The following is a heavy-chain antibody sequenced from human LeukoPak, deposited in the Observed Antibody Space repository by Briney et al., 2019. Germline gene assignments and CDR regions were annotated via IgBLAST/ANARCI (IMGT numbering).Heavy chain of an antibody. V-gene: IGHV3-74*01. CDR2: IKGDGSST. Sequence: GGSLRLSCAASGFTFSSYWMHWVRHTPGKGLVWVSRIKGDGSSTSYADSVKGRFTISRDNAKNTLYLQMDSLRAEDTAVYYCARDGYSFGHDFDYWGQGTLVTVSS. CDR3: ARDGYSFGHDFDY. J-gene: IGHJ4*02. CDR1: GFTFSSYW. D-gene: IGHD5-18*01.